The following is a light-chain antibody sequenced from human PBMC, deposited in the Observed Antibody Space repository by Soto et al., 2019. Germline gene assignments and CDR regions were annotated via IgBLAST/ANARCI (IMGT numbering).Light chain of an antibody. CDR2: DAS. J-gene: IGKJ3*01. CDR1: QSISSW. CDR3: QQYNSYLFT. Sequence: DIQMTQSPSTLSASVGDRVTIICRASQSISSWLAWYQQKPGKAPKLLIYDASSLESGVPSRFSGSGSGTEFTLTISSLQPDDFATYYCQQYNSYLFTFGPGTKEDIK. V-gene: IGKV1-5*02.